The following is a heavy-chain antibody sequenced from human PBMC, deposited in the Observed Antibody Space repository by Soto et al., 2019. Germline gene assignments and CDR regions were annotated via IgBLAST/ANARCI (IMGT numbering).Heavy chain of an antibody. CDR2: IIPIFGTA. V-gene: IGHV1-69*01. J-gene: IGHJ3*02. CDR3: ASALLLYYDTPAAFDI. D-gene: IGHD3-22*01. Sequence: QVQLVQSGAEVKKPGSSVKVSCKASGGTFSSYAISWVRQAPGQGLEWMGGIIPIFGTANYAQKFQGRVTITADESTSTAYMELSRLRSEDTAVYYCASALLLYYDTPAAFDIWGQGTMVTVSS. CDR1: GGTFSSYA.